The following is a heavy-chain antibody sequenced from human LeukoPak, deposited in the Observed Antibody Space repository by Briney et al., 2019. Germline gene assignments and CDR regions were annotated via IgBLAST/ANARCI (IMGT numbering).Heavy chain of an antibody. Sequence: GASVKVSCKASGYTFTGYYMHWVRQAPGQGLEWMGWINPNSGGTNYAQKFRGRVTMTRNTSISTAYMELSSLRSEDTAVYYCARHRILYSNTGAFDIWGQGTMVTVSS. CDR3: ARHRILYSNTGAFDI. J-gene: IGHJ3*02. CDR1: GYTFTGYY. D-gene: IGHD2-8*01. V-gene: IGHV1-2*02. CDR2: INPNSGGT.